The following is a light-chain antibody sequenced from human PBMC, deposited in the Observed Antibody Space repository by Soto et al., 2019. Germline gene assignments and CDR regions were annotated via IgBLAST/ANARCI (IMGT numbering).Light chain of an antibody. V-gene: IGKV1-5*03. J-gene: IGKJ1*01. CDR1: QSISTW. Sequence: DIQMTQSPSTLSASVGDRVTITCRASQSISTWLAWYQQKAGKAPKLLIYNASILESGVPSRFSGSGSGTEFTLTSISLQPDDLATYYCQQYNTYWTFGQGTQVEIK. CDR3: QQYNTYWT. CDR2: NAS.